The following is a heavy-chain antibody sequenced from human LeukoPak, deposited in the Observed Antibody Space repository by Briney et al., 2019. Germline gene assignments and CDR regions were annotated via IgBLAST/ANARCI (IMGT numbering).Heavy chain of an antibody. D-gene: IGHD3-3*01. CDR3: ARALADFWSGYYTEYYFDY. Sequence: ASVKVSCKASGYTLTGFYIHWVRQVPGQGLEWMGWISAYNGNTNYAQKLQGRVTMTTDTSTSTAYMELRSLRSDDTAVYYCARALADFWSGYYTEYYFDYWGQGTLVAVSS. V-gene: IGHV1-18*04. J-gene: IGHJ4*02. CDR2: ISAYNGNT. CDR1: GYTLTGFY.